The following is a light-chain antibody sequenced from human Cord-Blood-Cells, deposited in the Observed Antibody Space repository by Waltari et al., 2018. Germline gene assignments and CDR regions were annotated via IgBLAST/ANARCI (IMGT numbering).Light chain of an antibody. J-gene: IGLJ3*02. V-gene: IGLV2-11*01. Sequence: QSALTQPRSVSGSPGPSATISCTGTSSDVGGYNYVSCYQQHPGKAPKLMIYDVIKRPSGVPDRFSGSKSGNTASLTISGLQAEDEADYYCCSYAGSSWVFGGGTKLTVL. CDR1: SSDVGGYNY. CDR3: CSYAGSSWV. CDR2: DVI.